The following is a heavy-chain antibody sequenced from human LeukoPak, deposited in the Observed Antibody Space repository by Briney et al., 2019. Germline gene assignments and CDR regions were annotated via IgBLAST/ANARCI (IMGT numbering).Heavy chain of an antibody. CDR1: GFTISSYA. CDR2: ISSNGGST. Sequence: PGGSLRLSCSASGFTISSYAMDWVRQAPGKGLEYVSTISSNGGSTYYADSVKGRFTISRDDSKNTLYLRMSSLSAEDTAVYYCVKEGDYGYYFDYWGQGTLVTVSS. V-gene: IGHV3-64D*06. D-gene: IGHD3-16*01. J-gene: IGHJ4*02. CDR3: VKEGDYGYYFDY.